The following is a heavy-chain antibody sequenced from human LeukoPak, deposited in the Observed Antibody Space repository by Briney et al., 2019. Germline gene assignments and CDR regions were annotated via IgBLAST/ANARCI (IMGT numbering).Heavy chain of an antibody. Sequence: PSETLSLTCTVSGDSISTYYWNWIRQPPGKGLEWIGYIYCTGTTNYNPSLKSRVTISVDTSKSQFSLKVNSVTAADTAMYYCARNYYGSGTYVRGALNIWGQGTMVTVSS. CDR1: GDSISTYY. J-gene: IGHJ3*02. V-gene: IGHV4-4*09. D-gene: IGHD3-10*01. CDR2: IYCTGTT. CDR3: ARNYYGSGTYVRGALNI.